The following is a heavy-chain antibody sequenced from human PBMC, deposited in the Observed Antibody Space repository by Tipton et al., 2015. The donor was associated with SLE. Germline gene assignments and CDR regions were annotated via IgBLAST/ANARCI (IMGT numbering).Heavy chain of an antibody. Sequence: TLSLTCTVSGYSISRGYYWGWIRQPPGKGLEWIGEINHSGSTNYHSSLKSRVTISVDTSKNQVSLNLSSVTTADTAVYYCAREGLSITIFGVVNHRDAFDIWGQGTMVTVSS. CDR1: GYSISRGYY. CDR2: INHSGST. J-gene: IGHJ3*02. CDR3: AREGLSITIFGVVNHRDAFDI. D-gene: IGHD3-3*01. V-gene: IGHV4-38-2*02.